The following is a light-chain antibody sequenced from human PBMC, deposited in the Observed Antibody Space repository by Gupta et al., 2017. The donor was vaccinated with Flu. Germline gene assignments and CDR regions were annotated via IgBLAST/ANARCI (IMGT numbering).Light chain of an antibody. CDR1: QSISASY. J-gene: IGKJ1*01. CDR2: GAS. V-gene: IGKV3-20*01. Sequence: EIVLTQSPGTLSLSPGERATLSCRASQSISASYLAWYQQKPGQAPRLLIYGASNRATGIPDRFSGSESGTDFTLTIRRLEPEDFAVYYCQQEARSQWTFGEGTKVEIK. CDR3: QQEARSQWT.